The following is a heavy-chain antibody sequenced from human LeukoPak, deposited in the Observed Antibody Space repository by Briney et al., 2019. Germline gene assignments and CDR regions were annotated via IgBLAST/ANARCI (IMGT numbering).Heavy chain of an antibody. V-gene: IGHV1-18*01. CDR1: GYTFTSFG. CDR3: ARSGSSGWYVGSFDY. CDR2: ISAYNGNT. Sequence: ASVKVSCKAPGYTFTSFGISWVRQAPGQGLEWMGWISAYNGNTNYAQKLQGRVTMTTDTSTSTAYMELRSLTSDDTAVYYCARSGSSGWYVGSFDYWGQGTLVTVSS. J-gene: IGHJ4*02. D-gene: IGHD6-19*01.